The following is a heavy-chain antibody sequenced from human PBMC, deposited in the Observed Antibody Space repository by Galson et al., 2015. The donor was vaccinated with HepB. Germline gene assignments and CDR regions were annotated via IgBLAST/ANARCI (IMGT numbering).Heavy chain of an antibody. CDR2: INLSGGST. Sequence: SVKVSCKASGYTFTSYYMHWVRQAPGQGLEWMGIINLSGGSTSFAQKFQGRVTMTRDTSTSTVNMELSSLRSEDTAVYYCARAPERSSGSEYWGQGALVTVSS. J-gene: IGHJ4*02. V-gene: IGHV1-46*01. D-gene: IGHD3-22*01. CDR3: ARAPERSSGSEY. CDR1: GYTFTSYY.